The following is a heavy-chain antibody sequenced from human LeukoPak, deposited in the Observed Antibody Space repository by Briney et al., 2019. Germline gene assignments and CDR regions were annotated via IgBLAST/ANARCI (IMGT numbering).Heavy chain of an antibody. Sequence: AASVKVSCKASGYTFTNYGISWVRQAPGQGLEWMGWISAYNGNTNYAQKLQGRVTMTTDTSTSTAYMELRSLRSDDTAVYYCARDPLFGVPLPMSFNWFDPWGQGTLVTVSS. CDR3: ARDPLFGVPLPMSFNWFDP. J-gene: IGHJ5*02. D-gene: IGHD3-3*01. V-gene: IGHV1-18*01. CDR2: ISAYNGNT. CDR1: GYTFTNYG.